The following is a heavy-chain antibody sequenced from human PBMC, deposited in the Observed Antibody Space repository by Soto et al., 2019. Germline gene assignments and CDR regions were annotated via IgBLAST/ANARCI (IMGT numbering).Heavy chain of an antibody. CDR1: GFTFSSYA. Sequence: GGSLRLSCAASGFTFSSYAMTWVRQAPGKGLEWVSGISGSGVSTYYADSVKGRFTISRDNAKNSLYLQMNSLRVEDTGLYYCVGSNIVSAWGQGTLVTVSS. J-gene: IGHJ5*02. D-gene: IGHD5-12*01. CDR3: VGSNIVSA. CDR2: ISGSGVST. V-gene: IGHV3-23*01.